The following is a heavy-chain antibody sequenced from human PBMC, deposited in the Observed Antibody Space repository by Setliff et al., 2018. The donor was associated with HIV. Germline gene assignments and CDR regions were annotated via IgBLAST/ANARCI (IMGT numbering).Heavy chain of an antibody. V-gene: IGHV4-39*07. CDR2: IYYSGST. Sequence: SETLSLTCTVSGGSISSSNYYWGWIRQPPGKGLEWIGSIYYSGSTYYNPSLKSRVTISVDTSKNQFSLKLNSVTAADTAVYYCARGFAFGGVIVIPYYFDYWGQGTLVTVSS. D-gene: IGHD3-16*02. J-gene: IGHJ4*02. CDR3: ARGFAFGGVIVIPYYFDY. CDR1: GGSISSSNYY.